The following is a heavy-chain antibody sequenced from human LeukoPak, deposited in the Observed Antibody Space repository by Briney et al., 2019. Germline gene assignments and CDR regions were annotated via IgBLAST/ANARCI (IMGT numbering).Heavy chain of an antibody. CDR1: GGSISSSSYY. V-gene: IGHV4-39*07. CDR2: IYYSGST. CDR3: ARDRATCSGGSCYEGWFDP. Sequence: SSETLSLTCTVSGGSISSSSYYWGWIRQPPGKGLEWIGSIYYSGSTYYNPSLKSRVTISVDTSKNQFSLKLSSVTAADTAVYYSARDRATCSGGSCYEGWFDPWGQGTLVTVSS. D-gene: IGHD2-15*01. J-gene: IGHJ5*02.